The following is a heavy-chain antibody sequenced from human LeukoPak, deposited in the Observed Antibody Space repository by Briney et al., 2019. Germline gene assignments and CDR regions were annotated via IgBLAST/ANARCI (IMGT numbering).Heavy chain of an antibody. Sequence: GGSLRLSCAASGFTFSSYWMHWVRQAPGKGLVWVSRINSDGSSTSYADSVKGRFTISRDNAKNTLYLQMNSLRAEDTAVYYCARVKGGYSSSWYTPHFDYWGQGTLVTVSS. J-gene: IGHJ4*02. CDR1: GFTFSSYW. CDR3: ARVKGGYSSSWYTPHFDY. CDR2: INSDGSST. V-gene: IGHV3-74*01. D-gene: IGHD6-13*01.